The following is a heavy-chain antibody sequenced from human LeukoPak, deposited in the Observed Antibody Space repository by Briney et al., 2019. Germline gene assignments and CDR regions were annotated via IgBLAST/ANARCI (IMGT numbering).Heavy chain of an antibody. CDR2: ISYDGSNK. CDR1: GFTFSSYG. Sequence: SGGSLRLSCAASGFTFSSYGMHWVRQAPGKGLEWVAVISYDGSNKYYADSVKGRFTISRDNSKNTLYLQMNSLRAEDTAVYYCAKVGRAGYNLSVGYWGQGTLVTVSS. J-gene: IGHJ4*02. CDR3: AKVGRAGYNLSVGY. V-gene: IGHV3-30*18. D-gene: IGHD1-14*01.